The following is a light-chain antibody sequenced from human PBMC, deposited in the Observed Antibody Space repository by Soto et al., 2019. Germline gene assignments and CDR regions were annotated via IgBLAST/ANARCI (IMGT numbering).Light chain of an antibody. Sequence: DIQMTQSPSTLSAFAGGRVTVTCRASQSISGQLAWYQQRPGKAPNLLISDASNLNGGVPSRFSGSGSGTEFTLTISSLQPDDFATYYCQHYNAYPVTFGGGTKVEIK. CDR3: QHYNAYPVT. V-gene: IGKV1-5*01. CDR1: QSISGQ. J-gene: IGKJ4*01. CDR2: DAS.